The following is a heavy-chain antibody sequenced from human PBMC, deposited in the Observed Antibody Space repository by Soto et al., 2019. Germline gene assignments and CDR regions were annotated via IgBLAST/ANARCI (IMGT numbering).Heavy chain of an antibody. J-gene: IGHJ4*02. D-gene: IGHD4-17*01. CDR2: IRSKAYGGTT. CDR3: TRDDYGDYVLDY. Sequence: GGSLRLSCTASGFTFGDYAMSWVRQAPGKGLEWVGFIRSKAYGGTTEYAASVKGRFTISRDDSKSIAYLQMNSLKTEDTVVYYCTRDDYGDYVLDYWGQGTLVTVSS. V-gene: IGHV3-49*04. CDR1: GFTFGDYA.